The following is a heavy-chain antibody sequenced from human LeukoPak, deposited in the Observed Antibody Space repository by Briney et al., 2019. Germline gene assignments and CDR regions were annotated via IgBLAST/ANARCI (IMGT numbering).Heavy chain of an antibody. Sequence: GASVKVSCKASGYTFTSYDINWVRQATGQGLEWMGWMNPNSGNTGYAQKFQGRVTMTRNTSISTAYMELSSLRSEDTAVYYCATYSISWYRESDAFDIWGQGTMVTVSS. V-gene: IGHV1-8*01. CDR3: ATYSISWYRESDAFDI. CDR1: GYTFTSYD. J-gene: IGHJ3*02. D-gene: IGHD6-13*01. CDR2: MNPNSGNT.